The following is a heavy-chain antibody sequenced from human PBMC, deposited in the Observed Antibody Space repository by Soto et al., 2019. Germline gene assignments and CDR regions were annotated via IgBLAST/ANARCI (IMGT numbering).Heavy chain of an antibody. Sequence: QLQLQESGPGLVKPSETLSLTCTVSVGSISSSSYYWGWIRQPPGKVLEWIGSIYYSGSTYYNPSLKSRGTISVDTSKNQFSLKLSYVTAADTAVYYCARTQDYDSSNDAFDIWGQGTMVTVSS. J-gene: IGHJ3*02. CDR1: VGSISSSSYY. CDR3: ARTQDYDSSNDAFDI. V-gene: IGHV4-39*01. CDR2: IYYSGST. D-gene: IGHD3-22*01.